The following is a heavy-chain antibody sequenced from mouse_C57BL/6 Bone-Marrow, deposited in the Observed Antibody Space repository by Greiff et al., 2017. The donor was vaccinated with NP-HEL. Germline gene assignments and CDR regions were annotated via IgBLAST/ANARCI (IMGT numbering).Heavy chain of an antibody. V-gene: IGHV1-80*01. CDR2: IYPGDGDT. CDR3: ASDSSGYERDGFAY. J-gene: IGHJ3*01. CDR1: GYAFSSYW. Sequence: VQLQQSGAELVKPGASVKISCKASGYAFSSYWMNWVKQRPGKGLEWIGQIYPGDGDTNYNGKFKGKATLTADKSSSTAYMQLSSLTSEDSAVYFCASDSSGYERDGFAYWGQGTLVTVSA. D-gene: IGHD3-2*02.